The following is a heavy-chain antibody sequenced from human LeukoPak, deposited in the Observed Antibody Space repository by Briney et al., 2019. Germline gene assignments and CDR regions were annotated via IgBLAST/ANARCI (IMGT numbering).Heavy chain of an antibody. J-gene: IGHJ4*02. Sequence: GGSLRLSCEASGFSFSDYYMSWLRQAPGKGLEWVSFISTSSDTIYYADSVKGRFTISRDNAKNSLYLQMNSLRAEDTAVYYCARDREITMVRGVNAAADYWGQGTLVTVSS. D-gene: IGHD3-10*01. CDR2: ISTSSDTI. CDR3: ARDREITMVRGVNAAADY. CDR1: GFSFSDYY. V-gene: IGHV3-11*04.